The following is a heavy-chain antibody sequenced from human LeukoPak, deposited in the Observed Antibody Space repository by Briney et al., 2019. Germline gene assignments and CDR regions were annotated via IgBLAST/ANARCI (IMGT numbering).Heavy chain of an antibody. J-gene: IGHJ6*03. Sequence: SETLSLTCTVSGGSTSSYYWSWIRQPPGKGLEWIGYIYYSGSTNYNPSLKSRVTISVDTSKNQFSLKLSSVTAADTAVYYCARVIAEGYGSGSYYRRSYYYYYMDVWGKGTTVTISS. CDR3: ARVIAEGYGSGSYYRRSYYYYYMDV. D-gene: IGHD3-10*01. CDR1: GGSTSSYY. V-gene: IGHV4-59*01. CDR2: IYYSGST.